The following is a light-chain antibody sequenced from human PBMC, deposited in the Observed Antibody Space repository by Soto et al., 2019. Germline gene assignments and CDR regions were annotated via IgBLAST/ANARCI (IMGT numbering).Light chain of an antibody. J-gene: IGKJ5*01. CDR1: QSVCSVR. CDR3: QQYGSSPPT. V-gene: IGKV3-20*01. CDR2: GAS. Sequence: EIVLTQSPGTLSLSPGERVTLSCRAGQSVCSVRLAWYQQKPGQTPRLLIYGASNRATGIPDRFSGSGSGTDFTLTISRLEPEDFAVYYCQQYGSSPPTFGQGTRLEIK.